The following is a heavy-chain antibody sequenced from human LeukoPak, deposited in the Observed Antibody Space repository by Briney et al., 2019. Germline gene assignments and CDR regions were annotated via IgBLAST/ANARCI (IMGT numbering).Heavy chain of an antibody. Sequence: QTGGSLRLSCAASGFTFSSYAMHWVRQAPGKGLEWVAVMSYDGSNKYYADSVKGRFTISRDNAKNSLYLQMNSLRAEDMALYYCAKEGYSSSQADAFDIWGQGTMVTVSS. V-gene: IGHV3-30-3*01. CDR1: GFTFSSYA. CDR2: MSYDGSNK. D-gene: IGHD6-6*01. CDR3: AKEGYSSSQADAFDI. J-gene: IGHJ3*02.